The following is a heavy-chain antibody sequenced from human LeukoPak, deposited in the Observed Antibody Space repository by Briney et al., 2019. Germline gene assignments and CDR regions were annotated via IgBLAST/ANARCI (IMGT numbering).Heavy chain of an antibody. Sequence: GGSLRLSCAASGFTFSNAWMSWVRQAPGKGLEWVGRIKSKTDGGTTDYAAPVKGRFTISRDDSKNTLYLQMNSLRAEDTAVYYCAKGQETGTYPDAFDIWGQGTMVTVSS. CDR3: AKGQETGTYPDAFDI. D-gene: IGHD1-1*01. CDR1: GFTFSNAW. CDR2: IKSKTDGGTT. J-gene: IGHJ3*02. V-gene: IGHV3-15*01.